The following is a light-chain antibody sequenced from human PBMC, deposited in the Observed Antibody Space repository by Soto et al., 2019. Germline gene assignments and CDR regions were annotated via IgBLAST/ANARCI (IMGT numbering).Light chain of an antibody. CDR3: QQNYSPPQGT. J-gene: IGKJ1*01. CDR2: AAS. V-gene: IGKV1-39*01. CDR1: QSISSY. Sequence: DIQMTQSPSSLSASVGDRVTITCRASQSISSYLHWYQQKPGKAPKLLIYAASSLQSGVPSRFSGSGSATDFTLTISSLPPEEFATYDGQQNYSPPQGTFGKGTKVDIK.